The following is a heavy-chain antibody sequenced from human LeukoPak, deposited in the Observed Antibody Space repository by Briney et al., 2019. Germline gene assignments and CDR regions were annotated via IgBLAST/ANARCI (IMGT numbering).Heavy chain of an antibody. CDR2: IYYSGST. D-gene: IGHD3-10*01. Sequence: SETLSLTCTVSGYSISTSYYWSWIRQPPGKGLEWIGYIYYSGSTNYKPSLKSRVTISVDTSKNQFSLKLSSVTAADTAVYYCARGGYYGSGNDFRFDPWGQGTLVTVSS. CDR3: ARGGYYGSGNDFRFDP. J-gene: IGHJ5*02. V-gene: IGHV4-59*01. CDR1: GYSISTSYY.